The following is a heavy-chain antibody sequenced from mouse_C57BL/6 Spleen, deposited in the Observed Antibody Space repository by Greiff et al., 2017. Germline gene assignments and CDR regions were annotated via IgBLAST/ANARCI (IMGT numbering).Heavy chain of an antibody. CDR3: ARSEYYGSSVYAMDY. J-gene: IGHJ4*01. CDR2: INPYNGDT. V-gene: IGHV1-20*01. Sequence: VQLQQSGPELVKPGDSVQISCKASGYSFTGYFMNWVMQSHGKSLEWIGRINPYNGDTFYNQKFKGKATLTVDKSSSTAHMELRSLTSEDSAVYYCARSEYYGSSVYAMDYWGQGTSVTVSS. D-gene: IGHD1-1*01. CDR1: GYSFTGYF.